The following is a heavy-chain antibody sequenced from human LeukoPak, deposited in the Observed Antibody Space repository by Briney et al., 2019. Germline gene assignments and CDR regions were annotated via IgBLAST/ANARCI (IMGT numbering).Heavy chain of an antibody. Sequence: SGGSLRLSCAASGFTFSGSAMHWVRQASGKGLEWVGRIRSKANSYATAYAASVKGRFTISRDDSKNTAYLQMNSLKTEDTAVYYCTRSDYYCSGGSCYRPVYYYYYSMDVWGKGTTVTVSS. CDR3: TRSDYYCSGGSCYRPVYYYYYSMDV. D-gene: IGHD2-15*01. V-gene: IGHV3-73*01. CDR1: GFTFSGSA. CDR2: IRSKANSYAT. J-gene: IGHJ6*03.